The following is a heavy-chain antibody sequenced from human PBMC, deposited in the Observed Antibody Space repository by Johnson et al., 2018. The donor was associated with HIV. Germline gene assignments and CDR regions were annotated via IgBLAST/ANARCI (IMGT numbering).Heavy chain of an antibody. D-gene: IGHD3-3*01. V-gene: IGHV3-9*01. CDR2: IGWNGLTI. J-gene: IGHJ3*02. Sequence: VESGGGLVQPGGSLRLSCAASGITFSSYAMHWVRQVPGKGLEWVAGIGWNGLTIGYVDSVKGRFTISRNAATNSLYLRMDSLRAEDTAVYYCARESGHAFDIWGQGTVVTVSS. CDR3: ARESGHAFDI. CDR1: GITFSSYA.